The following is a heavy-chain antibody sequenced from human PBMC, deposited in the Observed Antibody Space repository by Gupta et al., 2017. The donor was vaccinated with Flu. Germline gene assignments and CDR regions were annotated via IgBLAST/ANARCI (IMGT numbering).Heavy chain of an antibody. D-gene: IGHD3-22*01. V-gene: IGHV5-51*01. J-gene: IGHJ4*02. CDR3: VRSYFYDSNGYTAGFDS. Sequence: VRQMPGKGLEWMGIIYPGDSEIRYSPSFQGQVSISADKSINTAFLQWSSLKASDSGMYYCVRSYFYDSNGYTAGFDSWGQGTLVTVAS. CDR2: IYPGDSEI.